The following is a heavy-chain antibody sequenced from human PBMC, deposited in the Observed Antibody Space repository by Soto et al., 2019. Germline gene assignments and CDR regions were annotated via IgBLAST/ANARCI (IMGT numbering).Heavy chain of an antibody. CDR3: ARKYYYDSGGYYKYFDY. V-gene: IGHV3-30*19. J-gene: IGHJ4*02. CDR2: ISYDGSNK. CDR1: GFTLSSYG. D-gene: IGHD3-22*01. Sequence: GGTLRLSFAASGFTLSSYGMHWVRQAPGKGLEWVAVISYDGSNKYYADSVKGRFTISRDNSKNTLYLQMNSLRAEDTAVYYCARKYYYDSGGYYKYFDYWGQGT.